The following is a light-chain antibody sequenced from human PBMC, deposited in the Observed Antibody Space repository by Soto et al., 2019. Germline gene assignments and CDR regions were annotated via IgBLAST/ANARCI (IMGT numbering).Light chain of an antibody. Sequence: DIQMTQSPSSLSASVGDRVSITCRASQRISGFLNWYLQKPGKAPKLLIFDASNLQSGVPSRFSGSGSGTDFTLTISTLQSEDFATYYCQQSYDTPWTFGQGTEV. CDR3: QQSYDTPWT. CDR1: QRISGF. V-gene: IGKV1-39*01. CDR2: DAS. J-gene: IGKJ1*01.